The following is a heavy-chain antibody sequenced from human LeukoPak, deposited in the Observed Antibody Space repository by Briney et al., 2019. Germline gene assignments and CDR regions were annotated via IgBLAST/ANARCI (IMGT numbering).Heavy chain of an antibody. J-gene: IGHJ4*02. V-gene: IGHV1-46*01. CDR2: INPSGGST. Sequence: GASVKVSCKVSGYTLTELSMHWVRQAPGQGLEWMGIINPSGGSTSYAQKFQGRVTMTRDMSTSTVYMELSSLRSEDTAVYYCARKIAVAGRGYFDYWGQGTLVTVSS. CDR3: ARKIAVAGRGYFDY. CDR1: GYTLTELS. D-gene: IGHD6-19*01.